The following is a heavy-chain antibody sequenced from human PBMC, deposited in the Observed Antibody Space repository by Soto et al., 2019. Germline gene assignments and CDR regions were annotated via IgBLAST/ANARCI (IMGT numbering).Heavy chain of an antibody. J-gene: IGHJ4*02. Sequence: AAPGFNFNIHALHWIRQAPGEGLEWVAVMSPGGNSQYYADSVKGRFTISRDTSKSTLYLQMTSLRPEDTAVYYCASGAAFYYDTSRYWGQGTLVTVSS. V-gene: IGHV3-30-3*01. CDR1: GFNFNIHA. CDR2: MSPGGNSQ. CDR3: ASGAAFYYDTSRY. D-gene: IGHD3-22*01.